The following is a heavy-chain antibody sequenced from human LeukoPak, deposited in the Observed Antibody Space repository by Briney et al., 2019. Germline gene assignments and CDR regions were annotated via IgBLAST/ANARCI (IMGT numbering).Heavy chain of an antibody. V-gene: IGHV3-74*01. J-gene: IGHJ4*02. CDR2: INTDGSST. CDR3: AKLTTAMVNHNFDY. CDR1: GFTFSSYW. Sequence: GGSLRLSCAASGFTFSSYWMHWVRQAPGKGLVWVSRINTDGSSTSYADSVKGRFTISRDNAKNTLYLQMNSLRAEDTAVYYCAKLTTAMVNHNFDYWGQGTLVTVSS. D-gene: IGHD5-18*01.